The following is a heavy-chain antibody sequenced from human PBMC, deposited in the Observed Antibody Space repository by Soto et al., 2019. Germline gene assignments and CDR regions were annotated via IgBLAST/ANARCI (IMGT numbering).Heavy chain of an antibody. D-gene: IGHD5-18*01. CDR1: GGSISSYY. Sequence: SETLSLTCTVSGGSISSYYWSWIRQPPGKGLEWIGYIYYSGSTNYNPSLKSRVTISVDTSKNQFSLKLSSVTAADTAVYYCARIRYSYGRAYYFDYWGQGTLVTVSS. CDR2: IYYSGST. V-gene: IGHV4-59*01. J-gene: IGHJ4*02. CDR3: ARIRYSYGRAYYFDY.